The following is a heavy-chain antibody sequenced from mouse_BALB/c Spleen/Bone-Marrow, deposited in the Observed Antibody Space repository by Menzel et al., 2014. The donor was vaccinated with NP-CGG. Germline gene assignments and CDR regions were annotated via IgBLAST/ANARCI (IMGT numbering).Heavy chain of an antibody. V-gene: IGHV1-80*01. CDR1: GYTFXNFW. CDR2: IHPGDSDT. J-gene: IGHJ2*01. CDR3: ARDYYGNLDY. D-gene: IGHD2-1*01. Sequence: QVQLKESGAELVRPGSSVKISCKASGYTFXNFWMNWVKQRPGQGLEWIGQIHPGDSDTNNNGKFKGKATLTTDKSSSTAYMQLSSLSSEDSAVYFCARDYYGNLDYWGQGTTLTVSS.